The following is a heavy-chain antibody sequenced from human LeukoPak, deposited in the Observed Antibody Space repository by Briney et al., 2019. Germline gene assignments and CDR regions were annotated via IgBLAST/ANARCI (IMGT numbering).Heavy chain of an antibody. CDR1: GYTFTGYY. D-gene: IGHD6-13*01. J-gene: IGHJ5*02. CDR2: INLNSGGT. Sequence: GASVKVSCKASGYTFTGYYMHWVRQAPGQGLEWMGWINLNSGGTNYAQKLQGRVTMTTDTSTSTAYMELRSLRSDDTAVYYCARDYPFGIAAAGPNWFDPWGQGTLVTVSS. CDR3: ARDYPFGIAAAGPNWFDP. V-gene: IGHV1-2*02.